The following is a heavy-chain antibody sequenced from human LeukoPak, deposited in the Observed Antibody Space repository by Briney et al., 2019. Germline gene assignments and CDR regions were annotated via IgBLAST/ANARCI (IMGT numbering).Heavy chain of an antibody. J-gene: IGHJ4*02. CDR1: GYTFTSYG. Sequence: GASVKVSCKASGYTFTSYGISWVRQAPGQGLEWMGWISAYNGNTNYAQTLQGRVTMTTYTSTSTAYMELRSLRSGDTAVYYCARDRRITAAGTLSYWGQGTLVTVSS. D-gene: IGHD6-13*01. CDR2: ISAYNGNT. V-gene: IGHV1-18*01. CDR3: ARDRRITAAGTLSY.